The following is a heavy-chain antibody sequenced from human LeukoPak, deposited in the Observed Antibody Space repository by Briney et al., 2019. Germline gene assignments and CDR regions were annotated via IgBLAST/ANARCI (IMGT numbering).Heavy chain of an antibody. CDR2: IKSKTDGGTT. V-gene: IGHV3-15*07. CDR3: TTDTYYDYVWGSYGSDY. CDR1: GFTFSNAW. D-gene: IGHD3-16*01. J-gene: IGHJ4*02. Sequence: GGSLRLSCAASGFTFSNAWMNWVRQAPGKGLEWVGRIKSKTDGGTTDFAAPVKGRFTISRDDSENTLYLQMNSLKTEDTAVYYCTTDTYYDYVWGSYGSDYWGQGTLVTVSS.